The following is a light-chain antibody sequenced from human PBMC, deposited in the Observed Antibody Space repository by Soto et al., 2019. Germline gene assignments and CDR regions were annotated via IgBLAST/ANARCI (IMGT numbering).Light chain of an antibody. CDR1: NSDIGSHT. J-gene: IGLJ3*02. CDR2: SNN. Sequence: QSVLTQPPSASETPGQRVTISCSGSNSDIGSHTVNWYQQLPGTAPKLLIHSNNQRPSGVPDRFSGSKSDTSASLAVSGLQSEDEADYYCAAWNDRLSTWVFGGGTKLTVL. V-gene: IGLV1-44*01. CDR3: AAWNDRLSTWV.